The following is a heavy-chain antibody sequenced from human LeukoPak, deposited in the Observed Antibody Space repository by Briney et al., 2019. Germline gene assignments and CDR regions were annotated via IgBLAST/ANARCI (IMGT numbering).Heavy chain of an antibody. CDR3: AIGGGSSGYYYYYGMDV. Sequence: SETLSLTCTVSGGSISSYYWSWIRQPPGKGLECIGYIYYSGSTNYNPSLKSRVTISVDTSKNQFSLKLSSVTAADTAVYYCAIGGGSSGYYYYYGMDVWGQGTTVTVSS. J-gene: IGHJ6*02. CDR2: IYYSGST. CDR1: GGSISSYY. V-gene: IGHV4-59*08. D-gene: IGHD3-22*01.